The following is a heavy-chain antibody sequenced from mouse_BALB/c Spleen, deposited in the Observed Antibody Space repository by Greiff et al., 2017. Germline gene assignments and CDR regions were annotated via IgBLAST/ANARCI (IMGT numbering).Heavy chain of an antibody. CDR1: GYSITSDYA. J-gene: IGHJ2*01. D-gene: IGHD1-2*01. CDR2: ISYSGST. Sequence: EVQLQESGPGLVKPSQSLSLTCTVTGYSITSDYAWNWIRQFPGNKLEWMGYISYSGSTSYNPSLKSRISITRDTSKNQFFLQLNSVTTEDTATYYCARLGTTATIDYWGQGTTLTVSS. CDR3: ARLGTTATIDY. V-gene: IGHV3-2*02.